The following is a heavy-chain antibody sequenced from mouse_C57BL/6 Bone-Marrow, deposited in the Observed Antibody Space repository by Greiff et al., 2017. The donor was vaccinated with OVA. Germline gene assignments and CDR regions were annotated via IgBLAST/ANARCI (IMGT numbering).Heavy chain of an antibody. CDR3: ARRGDYGSLYYAMDY. CDR2: INPNNGGT. Sequence: EVKLVESGPELVKPGASVKIPCKASGYTFTDYNMDWVKQSHGKSLEWIGDINPNNGGTIYNQKFKGKATLTVDKSSSTAYMELRSLTSEDTAVYYCARRGDYGSLYYAMDYWGQGTSVTVSS. D-gene: IGHD2-4*01. CDR1: GYTFTDYN. V-gene: IGHV1-18*01. J-gene: IGHJ4*01.